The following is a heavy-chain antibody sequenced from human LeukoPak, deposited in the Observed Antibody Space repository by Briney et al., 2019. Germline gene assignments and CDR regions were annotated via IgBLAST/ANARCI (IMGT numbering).Heavy chain of an antibody. CDR2: VSSSSSTI. CDR3: ARDPSSSWYSDAFNI. D-gene: IGHD6-13*01. CDR1: GFTFSSYS. V-gene: IGHV3-48*01. Sequence: GGSLRLSCAASGFTFSSYSMNWVCQAPGKGLEGVSYVSSSSSTIYYADSVKGRFTISRDNAKNSLYLQMNSLRAEDMAVYYCARDPSSSWYSDAFNIWGQGTMVTVSS. J-gene: IGHJ3*02.